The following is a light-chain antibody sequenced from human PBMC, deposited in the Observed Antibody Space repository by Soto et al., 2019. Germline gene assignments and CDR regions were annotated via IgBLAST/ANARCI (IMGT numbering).Light chain of an antibody. J-gene: IGLJ7*01. CDR2: NNI. CDR1: SSNIGGNT. V-gene: IGLV1-44*01. CDR3: AVWDDSLDGHAV. Sequence: QSVLTQPPSASGTPGQRVTISCSGSSSNIGGNTVRWYQHLPGTAPRLLIYNNIQRPSGVPDRFSGSKSGTSASLAISALQSEDEADYDCAVWDDSLDGHAVFGGGTQLTVL.